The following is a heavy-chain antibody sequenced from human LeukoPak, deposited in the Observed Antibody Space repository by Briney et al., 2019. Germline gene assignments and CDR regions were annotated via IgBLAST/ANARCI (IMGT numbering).Heavy chain of an antibody. CDR1: GFTFSSYA. CDR3: ARVGGYSGYGEDAFDI. Sequence: GGSLRLSCAASGFTFSSYAMHWVRQAPGKGLEYVSAISSNGGSTYYANSVKGRFTISRDNSKNTLYLQMGSLRAEDTAVYYCARVGGYSGYGEDAFDIWGQGTMVTVSS. J-gene: IGHJ3*02. CDR2: ISSNGGST. D-gene: IGHD5-12*01. V-gene: IGHV3-64*01.